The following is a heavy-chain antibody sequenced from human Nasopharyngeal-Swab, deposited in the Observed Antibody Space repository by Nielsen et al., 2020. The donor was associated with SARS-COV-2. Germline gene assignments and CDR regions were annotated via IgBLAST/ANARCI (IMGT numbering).Heavy chain of an antibody. D-gene: IGHD2/OR15-2a*01. CDR3: AKLDIGGWLGSTTGYFDY. J-gene: IGHJ4*02. CDR1: GFTFSNAW. CDR2: IKSKTDGGTT. Sequence: GGSLRLSCAASGFTFSNAWMSWVRQAPGKGLEWVGRIKSKTDGGTTDYAAPVKGRFTISRDDSKNTLYLQMNSLRAEDTAVYFCAKLDIGGWLGSTTGYFDYWGQGTLVTVSS. V-gene: IGHV3-15*01.